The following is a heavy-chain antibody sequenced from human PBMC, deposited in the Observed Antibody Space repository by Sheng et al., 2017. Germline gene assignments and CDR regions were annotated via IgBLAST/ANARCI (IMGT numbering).Heavy chain of an antibody. Sequence: EVQLVESGGGLVKPGGSLRLSCAASGFTFSSYSMNWVRQAPGKGLEWVSSISSSSSYIYYADSVKGRFTISRDNAKNSLYLQMNSLRAEDTAVYYCARVLGSDILTGLSYYMDVWGKGTTVTVSS. CDR2: ISSSSSYI. CDR3: ARVLGSDILTGLSYYMDV. CDR1: GFTFSSYS. D-gene: IGHD3-9*01. V-gene: IGHV3-21*01. J-gene: IGHJ6*03.